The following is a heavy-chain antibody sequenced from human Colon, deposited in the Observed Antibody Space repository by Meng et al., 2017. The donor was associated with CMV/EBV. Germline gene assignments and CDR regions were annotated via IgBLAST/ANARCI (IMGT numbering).Heavy chain of an antibody. CDR1: GYSFLTYY. V-gene: IGHV1-46*01. J-gene: IGHJ1*01. CDR3: ASNVDYTDSFFQH. CDR2: INPGHGTT. Sequence: CTSPGYSFLTYYMSWVRQAPGQGLEWMGIINPGHGTTSYAQKFQGRVTVTADTSTTTVYMELTSLRSEDTAVYYCASNVDYTDSFFQHWGQGTLVTVSS. D-gene: IGHD3-9*01.